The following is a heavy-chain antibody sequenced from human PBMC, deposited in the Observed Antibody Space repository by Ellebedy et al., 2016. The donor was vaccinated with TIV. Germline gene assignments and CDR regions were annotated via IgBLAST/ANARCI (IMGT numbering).Heavy chain of an antibody. Sequence: SVKVSCKASGGTSNNYAINWVRQAPGQGLEWMGGIIPIFSTPNYAQRFEDRVTITPDESTSTTYITLSSLRSEDTAVYYCARARDYSRGGRYPIYFFDSWGQGTLVTVSS. D-gene: IGHD2-15*01. J-gene: IGHJ4*02. CDR2: IIPIFSTP. CDR1: GGTSNNYA. CDR3: ARARDYSRGGRYPIYFFDS. V-gene: IGHV1-69*13.